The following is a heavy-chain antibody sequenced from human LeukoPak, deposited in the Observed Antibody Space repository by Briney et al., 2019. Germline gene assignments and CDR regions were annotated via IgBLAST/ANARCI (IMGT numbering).Heavy chain of an antibody. D-gene: IGHD3-9*01. J-gene: IGHJ3*02. CDR2: ISSSSSYI. CDR3: AKDTNYDILTGLGHAFDN. CDR1: GFTFSSYS. Sequence: GGSLRLSCAASGFTFSSYSMNWVRQAPGKGLEWVSSISSSSSYIYYADSVKGRFTISRDNAKNSLYLQMNSLRAEDTAVYYCAKDTNYDILTGLGHAFDNWGQGTMVTVSS. V-gene: IGHV3-21*04.